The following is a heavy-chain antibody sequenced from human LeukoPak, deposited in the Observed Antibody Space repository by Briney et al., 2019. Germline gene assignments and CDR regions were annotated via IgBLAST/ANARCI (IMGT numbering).Heavy chain of an antibody. V-gene: IGHV3-23*01. Sequence: PGGSLRLSCAASGFTISTYGMSWVRQAPGKGLEWVSSISGATTYYADSVKGRFTISRDNSKNTVSLQMNSLRAEDTAVYYCAKSVYHSGNYWGQGTLVTVSS. CDR3: AKSVYHSGNY. D-gene: IGHD3-10*01. CDR2: ISGATT. J-gene: IGHJ4*02. CDR1: GFTISTYG.